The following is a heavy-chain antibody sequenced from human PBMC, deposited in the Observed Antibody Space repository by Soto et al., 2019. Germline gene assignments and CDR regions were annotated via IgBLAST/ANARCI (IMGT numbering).Heavy chain of an antibody. V-gene: IGHV4-59*01. J-gene: IGHJ6*02. D-gene: IGHD2-15*01. CDR1: GGSISSDY. CDR2: IHYSGST. CDR3: ARDRGTFCSGGICYSRGLDV. Sequence: SETLSLTCTVSGGSISSDYWSWIRQPPGKGLEWIGYIHYSGSTNYNASLKSRVTISVDTSKNQFSLKVSSVTAADTAVYYCARDRGTFCSGGICYSRGLDVWGQGTTVTVSS.